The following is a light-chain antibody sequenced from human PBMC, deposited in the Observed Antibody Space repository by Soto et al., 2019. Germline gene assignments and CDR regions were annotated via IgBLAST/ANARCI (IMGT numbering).Light chain of an antibody. J-gene: IGKJ4*01. V-gene: IGKV3-11*01. CDR2: DAS. CDR3: QQRSNWPST. CDR1: QSVSGY. Sequence: EIVLTQSQATLSLSPGNRATLSSRASQSVSGYLAWYQQKPGQAPRLLIYDASNRATGIPARFSGSGSGTEFTLTFTSLEPEDFAVYYCQQRSNWPSTFGGGTKVEI.